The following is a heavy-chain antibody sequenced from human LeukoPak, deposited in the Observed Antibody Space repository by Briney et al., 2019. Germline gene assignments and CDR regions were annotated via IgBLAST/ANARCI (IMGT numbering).Heavy chain of an antibody. V-gene: IGHV1-69*05. J-gene: IGHJ4*02. Sequence: ASVKVSCKXSGGTFSSYAISWVRQAPGQGLEWMGRIIPIFGTANYSQKFQGRVAITTDESTSTAYMELSSLRSEDTAVYYCARDLEIAAAGTTLDYWGQGTLVTVSS. CDR2: IIPIFGTA. CDR1: GGTFSSYA. CDR3: ARDLEIAAAGTTLDY. D-gene: IGHD6-13*01.